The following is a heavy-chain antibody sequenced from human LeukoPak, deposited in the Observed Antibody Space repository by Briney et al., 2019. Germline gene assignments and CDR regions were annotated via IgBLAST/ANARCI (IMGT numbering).Heavy chain of an antibody. CDR2: IYYSGST. J-gene: IGHJ4*02. Sequence: PSETLSLTCTVSSGSIFSYYWSWIRQPPGKGLEWMGYIYYSGSTNYNPSLKSRVTISVDTSKNQFSLRVSSVTAADTAVYYCARHLNNCGDDCFIFDGWGQGTLVSVS. D-gene: IGHD2-21*01. V-gene: IGHV4-59*08. CDR3: ARHLNNCGDDCFIFDG. CDR1: SGSIFSYY.